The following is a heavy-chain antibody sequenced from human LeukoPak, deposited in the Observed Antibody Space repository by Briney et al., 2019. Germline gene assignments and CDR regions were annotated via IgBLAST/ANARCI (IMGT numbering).Heavy chain of an antibody. CDR2: IYRGGST. V-gene: IGHV3-53*01. D-gene: IGHD6-13*01. CDR3: ARGIVAAGTRDAFDI. Sequence: XLRLXXXASXXXVSSNYXSWVRQAGGKGMEWVSVIYRGGSTYYADSGKGGVTISRDNSRNTLYLQMNSLRAEDTAVYYCARGIVAAGTRDAFDIWGQGTTVTVSS. CDR1: XXXVSSNY. J-gene: IGHJ3*02.